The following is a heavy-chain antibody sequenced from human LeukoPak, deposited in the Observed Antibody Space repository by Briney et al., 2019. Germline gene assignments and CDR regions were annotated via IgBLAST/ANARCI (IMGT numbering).Heavy chain of an antibody. J-gene: IGHJ4*02. D-gene: IGHD4-11*01. Sequence: PSETLSLTCTVSGDSISRSAYFWGWVRQPPGKGREWIGNIYYSGGTYYTPSLKSRVTISVDTSKNQLSLKLGSVTASDTAVYYCVRQGTSYSNYAYWGQGSLVTVSS. CDR1: GDSISRSAYF. V-gene: IGHV4-39*01. CDR3: VRQGTSYSNYAY. CDR2: IYYSGGT.